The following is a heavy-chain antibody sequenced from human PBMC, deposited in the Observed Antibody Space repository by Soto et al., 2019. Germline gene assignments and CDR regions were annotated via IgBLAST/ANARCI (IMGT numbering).Heavy chain of an antibody. V-gene: IGHV4-34*02. D-gene: IGHD3-16*01. CDR2: ISHLGGT. CDR1: DESLTGYY. J-gene: IGHJ1*01. CDR3: GTIKSGDYAVAY. Sequence: QVQLQQWGAGLLEPSETLSLSCGVYDESLTGYYWTWIRQPPGKSLEWIGEISHLGGTNFSPSLRGRVSISVDTSKKLFSLKMTSVTAADTALYSCGTIKSGDYAVAYWGQGTLVTVSS.